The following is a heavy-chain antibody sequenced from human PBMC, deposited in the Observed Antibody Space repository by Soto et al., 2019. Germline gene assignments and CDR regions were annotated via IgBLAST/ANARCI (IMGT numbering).Heavy chain of an antibody. CDR3: VKGTEQYYHYVMDV. Sequence: SGFTLSTYCMSCVRQAPGKGLEWVANIKQDGSEKYYVDSVKDRFTISRDNSKNTLYLQVIGLRAEDSAVYYCVKGTEQYYHYVMDVWGQGTTVTVSS. V-gene: IGHV3-7*01. J-gene: IGHJ6*02. CDR2: IKQDGSEK. CDR1: GFTLSTYC.